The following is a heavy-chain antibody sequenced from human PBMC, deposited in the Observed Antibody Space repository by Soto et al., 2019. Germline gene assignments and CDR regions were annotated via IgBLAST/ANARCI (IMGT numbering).Heavy chain of an antibody. Sequence: QVQLVQSGAEVKKPGSSVKVSCKASGGTFSSYAISWVRQAPGQGLEWMGGIIPIFGTANYAQKFQGRVTITADESTSTAYMELSSLRSEDTAVYYCGRRDVYGDYEPMSYYYYYGMDVWGQGTTVTVSS. V-gene: IGHV1-69*01. D-gene: IGHD4-17*01. CDR1: GGTFSSYA. CDR3: GRRDVYGDYEPMSYYYYYGMDV. J-gene: IGHJ6*02. CDR2: IIPIFGTA.